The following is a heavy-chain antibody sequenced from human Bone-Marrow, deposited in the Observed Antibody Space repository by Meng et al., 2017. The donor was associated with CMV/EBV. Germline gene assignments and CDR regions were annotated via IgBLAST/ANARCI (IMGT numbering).Heavy chain of an antibody. Sequence: GGSLRLSCSASGFTFSTYSMNWVRLAPGKGLEWVSSITSSSSYIYYADSVKGRFTISRDNAKNSLYLQMNSLRAEDTAVYYCARALRFDYWGQGTLVTVSS. CDR3: ARALRFDY. CDR2: ITSSSSYI. V-gene: IGHV3-21*01. J-gene: IGHJ4*02. CDR1: GFTFSTYS.